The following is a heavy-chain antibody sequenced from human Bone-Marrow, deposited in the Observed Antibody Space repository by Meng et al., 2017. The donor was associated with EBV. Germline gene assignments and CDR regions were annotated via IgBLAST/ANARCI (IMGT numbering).Heavy chain of an antibody. Sequence: QVQLVGSGGGLLTRWGSLSLSWSASGFTFSAYYMSWIRQAPGKGLEWVSYISSSGSSIYYVDSVKGRFTISRDNAKNSLYLQMDSLRAEDTALYYCARGQGPVEGCFDYWGQGTLVTVSS. J-gene: IGHJ4*02. CDR3: ARGQGPVEGCFDY. CDR1: GFTFSAYY. D-gene: IGHD6-19*01. CDR2: ISSSGSSI. V-gene: IGHV3-11*01.